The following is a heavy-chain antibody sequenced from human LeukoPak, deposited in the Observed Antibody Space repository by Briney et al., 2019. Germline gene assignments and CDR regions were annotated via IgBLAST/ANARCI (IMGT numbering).Heavy chain of an antibody. V-gene: IGHV1-69*02. CDR2: IIPILGIA. J-gene: IGHJ4*02. CDR1: GGTFISYT. Sequence: GASEKVSCKASGGTFISYTISWVRQAPGQGLEWMGRIIPILGIANYAQKFQGRVTITADKSTSTAYMELSSLRSEDTAVYFCARAPSSHSSGWYGVDYWGQGTLVTVSS. D-gene: IGHD6-19*01. CDR3: ARAPSSHSSGWYGVDY.